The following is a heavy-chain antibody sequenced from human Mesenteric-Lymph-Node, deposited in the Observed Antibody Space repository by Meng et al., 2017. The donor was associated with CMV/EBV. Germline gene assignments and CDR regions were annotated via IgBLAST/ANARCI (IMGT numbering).Heavy chain of an antibody. CDR3: VTKYYHDSRGYPPFDY. Sequence: ASVKVSCKAAGYTFTSYDINWVRQATGQGLGWMGWMNPNSGNTGYAPKFQGRVTMTRNTSISTTYMELSSLRSEDTAVYYCVTKYYHDSRGYPPFDYWGQGTLVTVSS. V-gene: IGHV1-8*01. CDR1: GYTFTSYD. CDR2: MNPNSGNT. J-gene: IGHJ4*02. D-gene: IGHD3-22*01.